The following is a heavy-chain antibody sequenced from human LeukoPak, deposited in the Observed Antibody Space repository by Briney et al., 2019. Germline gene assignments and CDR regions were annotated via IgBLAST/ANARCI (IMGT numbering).Heavy chain of an antibody. CDR2: INPNSGGT. D-gene: IGHD2-2*01. J-gene: IGHJ4*02. CDR1: GYTFTDYY. V-gene: IGHV1-2*02. CDR3: STEDKYCSNPNCGVY. Sequence: ASVKVSCKASGYTFTDYYMHWVRQAPGQGLEWMGWINPNSGGTNYAQKFQGRVTMTRDTSISTFYMELSSLRSDDTAVYYCSTEDKYCSNPNCGVYWGQGTQVTVSS.